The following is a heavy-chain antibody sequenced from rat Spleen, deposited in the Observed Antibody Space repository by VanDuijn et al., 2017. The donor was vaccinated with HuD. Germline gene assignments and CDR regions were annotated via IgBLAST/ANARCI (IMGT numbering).Heavy chain of an antibody. CDR3: ARVGYSSYIRYFDY. CDR1: GFSLTSPD. CDR2: IWTGGTT. V-gene: IGHV2-43*01. Sequence: QVQLKESGPGLVQPSQTLSLTCTVSGFSLTSPDVSWVRQPPGKGLEWMGVIWTGGTTAYNSLLKSRLSISRDTSKSQVFLKMNSLQTEDTATYYCARVGYSSYIRYFDYWGQGVMVTVSS. J-gene: IGHJ2*01. D-gene: IGHD1-2*01.